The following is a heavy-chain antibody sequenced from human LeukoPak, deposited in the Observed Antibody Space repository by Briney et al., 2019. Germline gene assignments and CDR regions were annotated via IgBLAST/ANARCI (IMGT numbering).Heavy chain of an antibody. CDR3: ARHGWYRAVYSSSWYYDY. D-gene: IGHD6-13*01. J-gene: IGHJ4*02. V-gene: IGHV5-51*01. CDR2: IYPGDSDT. CDR1: GYSFTSYW. Sequence: GESLKISCKGSGYSFTSYWIGWVRQMPGKGLEWMGIIYPGDSDTRYSPSFQGQVTISADKSISTAYLQWSSLKASDTAMYYCARHGWYRAVYSSSWYYDYWGQGTLVTVSS.